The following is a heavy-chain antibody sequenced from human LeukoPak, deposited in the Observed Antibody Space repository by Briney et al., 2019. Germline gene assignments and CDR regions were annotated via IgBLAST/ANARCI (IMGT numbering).Heavy chain of an antibody. CDR1: GFTFNSYA. CDR3: AKDLGRFRNNYFDY. J-gene: IGHJ4*02. V-gene: IGHV3-23*01. Sequence: GGSLRLSCAASGFTFNSYAMSWVRQAPEKGLEWVATISGSGGGTYYADSVKGRFTISRDDSKNTLYLQMNSLRAEDTAVYYCAKDLGRFRNNYFDYWGQGTLVTVSS. D-gene: IGHD1-26*01. CDR2: ISGSGGGT.